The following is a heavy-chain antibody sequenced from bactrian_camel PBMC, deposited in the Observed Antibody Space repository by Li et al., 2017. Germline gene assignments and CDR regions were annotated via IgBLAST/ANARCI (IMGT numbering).Heavy chain of an antibody. D-gene: IGHD6*01. CDR1: GYTFNTY. CDR2: IYTGDGTA. J-gene: IGHJ4*01. CDR3: ARDDADWFYGSTWFARKYNY. V-gene: IGHV3S31*01. Sequence: VQLVESGGGSALAGGSVRLSCAASGYTFNTYSWFRQAPGKDREWVAVIYTGDGTADYAASVKGRFTISQDNAKNTLSLVMDNLEPEDTAMNFCARDDADWFYGSTWFARKYNYWGQGTQVTVS.